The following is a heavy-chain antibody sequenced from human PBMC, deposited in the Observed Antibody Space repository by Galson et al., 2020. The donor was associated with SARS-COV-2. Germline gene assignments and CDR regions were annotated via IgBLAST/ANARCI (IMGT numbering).Heavy chain of an antibody. CDR1: GGSFRGYS. CDR3: ARGHRGVVPSPVLGLGPFYSYYYMDV. CDR2: INVGGST. D-gene: IGHD3-16*01. Sequence: SETLSLTCAVYGGSFRGYSWTWIRQPPGKGLEWIGEINVGGSTNYSPSPRTRVTVSGDTPKNQFSLNLRSVTAADTALYFCARGHRGVVPSPVLGLGPFYSYYYMDVWAKGTTVTVSS. J-gene: IGHJ6*03. V-gene: IGHV4-34*01.